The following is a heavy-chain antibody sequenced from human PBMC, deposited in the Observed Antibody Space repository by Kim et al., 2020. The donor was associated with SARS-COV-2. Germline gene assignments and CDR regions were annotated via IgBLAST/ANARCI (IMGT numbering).Heavy chain of an antibody. V-gene: IGHV3-21*01. CDR3: ARDLGEHPYGMDV. J-gene: IGHJ6*02. Sequence: GGSLRLSCAASGFTFSSYSMNWVRQAPGKGLEWVSSISSSSSYIYYADSVKGRFTISRDNAKNSLYLQMNSLRAEDTAVYYCARDLGEHPYGMDVWGQGTTVTVSS. CDR2: ISSSSSYI. CDR1: GFTFSSYS. D-gene: IGHD2-21*01.